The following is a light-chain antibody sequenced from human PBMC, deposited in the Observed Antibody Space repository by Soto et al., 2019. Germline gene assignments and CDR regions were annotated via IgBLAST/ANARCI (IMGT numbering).Light chain of an antibody. V-gene: IGLV3-21*04. CDR1: NIGSKS. CDR2: YDS. CDR3: QVWDRVVV. J-gene: IGLJ2*01. Sequence: SYELTQPPSVSVAPGKTARITCGGNNIGSKSVHWYQQKPGQAPVLVIYYDSDRPSGIPERVSGSNSGNTATLTISRVEAGDEADYYCQVWDRVVVFGGVTKLTVL.